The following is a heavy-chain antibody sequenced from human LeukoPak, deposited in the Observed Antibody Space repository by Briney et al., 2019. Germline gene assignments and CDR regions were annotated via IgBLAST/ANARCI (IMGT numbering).Heavy chain of an antibody. V-gene: IGHV3-53*01. CDR3: ARGRTYGSGSYWAFDY. CDR2: IYSGGST. Sequence: GGSLRLSCAASGLTVSSNYMSWVRQTPGKGLEWVSVIYSGGSTYYADSVKGRFTISRDNAKNSLYLQVNSLRDEDTAVYYCARGRTYGSGSYWAFDYWGQGTLVTVSS. D-gene: IGHD3-10*01. J-gene: IGHJ4*02. CDR1: GLTVSSNY.